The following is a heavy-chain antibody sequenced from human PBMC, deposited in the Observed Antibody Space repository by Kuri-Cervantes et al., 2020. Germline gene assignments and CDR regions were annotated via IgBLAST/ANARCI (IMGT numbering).Heavy chain of an antibody. J-gene: IGHJ4*02. D-gene: IGHD1-14*01. CDR3: ARLSEPGTLRLDN. Sequence: SVKVSCKASGGTFSSYAISWVRQAPGQGLEWMGGIIPIFGTANYAPKFQGRVSLTRDTSASTAYMELSSLRSEDTAVYYCARLSEPGTLRLDNWGQGTLVTVSS. V-gene: IGHV1-69*05. CDR1: GGTFSSYA. CDR2: IIPIFGTA.